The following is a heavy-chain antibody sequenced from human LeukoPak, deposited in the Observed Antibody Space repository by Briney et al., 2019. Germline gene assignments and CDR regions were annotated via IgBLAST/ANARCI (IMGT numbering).Heavy chain of an antibody. D-gene: IGHD1-14*01. CDR2: IYYTGST. CDR3: ARDPNPEDY. J-gene: IGHJ4*02. Sequence: SETLSLTFTVSGGSIRSYYWTWIRQPPGKGLEWIGYIYYTGSTNYNPSLKSRVTISVDTSKNQFSLKLSSVTAADTAVYYCARDPNPEDYWGQGTLVTVSS. CDR1: GGSIRSYY. V-gene: IGHV4-59*01.